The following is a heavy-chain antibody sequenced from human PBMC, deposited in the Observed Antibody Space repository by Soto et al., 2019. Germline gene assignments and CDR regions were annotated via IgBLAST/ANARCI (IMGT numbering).Heavy chain of an antibody. V-gene: IGHV3-30-3*01. CDR2: ISYDGSNK. D-gene: IGHD3-10*01. CDR1: GFTFSSYA. J-gene: IGHJ6*02. CDR3: ARDLWGYYYGMDV. Sequence: GGSLRLSCAASGFTFSSYAMHWVRQAPGKGLEWVAVISYDGSNKYYADSVKGRFTISRDNSKNTLYLQMNSLRAEDTAVYYCARDLWGYYYGMDVWGQGTTVTVSS.